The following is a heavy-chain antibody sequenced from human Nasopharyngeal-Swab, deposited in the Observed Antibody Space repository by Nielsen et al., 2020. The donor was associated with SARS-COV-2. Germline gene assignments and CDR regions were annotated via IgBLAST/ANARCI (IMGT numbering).Heavy chain of an antibody. D-gene: IGHD3-3*01. CDR2: ISSNGGST. Sequence: GESLKISCAAPGFTFSSYAMHWVRQAPGKGLEYVSAISSNGGSTYYANSVKGRFTISRDNSKNTLYLQMGSLRAEDMAVYYCARDYPVSYYDFWSGSYGMDVWGQGTTVTVSS. V-gene: IGHV3-64*01. J-gene: IGHJ6*02. CDR1: GFTFSSYA. CDR3: ARDYPVSYYDFWSGSYGMDV.